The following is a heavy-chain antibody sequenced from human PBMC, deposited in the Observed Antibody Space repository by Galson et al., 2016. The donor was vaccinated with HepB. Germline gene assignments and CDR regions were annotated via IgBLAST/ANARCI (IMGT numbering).Heavy chain of an antibody. CDR2: IIPIYGTT. CDR1: GGTFRNYA. CDR3: ARGGDSSGWYEVIF. D-gene: IGHD6-19*01. J-gene: IGHJ4*02. Sequence: SVKVSCKASGGTFRNYAISWVRQAPGQGLEWMGGIIPIYGTTNYAQKFQGRVTITAYESTGTAYMDLSSLRFEETALYSCARGGDSSGWYEVIFWGQGTLVTVSS. V-gene: IGHV1-69*13.